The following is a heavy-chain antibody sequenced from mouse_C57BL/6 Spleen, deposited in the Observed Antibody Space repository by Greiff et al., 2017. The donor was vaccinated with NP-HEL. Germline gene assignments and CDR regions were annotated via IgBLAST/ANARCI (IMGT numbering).Heavy chain of an antibody. Sequence: QVQLQQSGAELVMPGASVKLSCKASGYTFTSYWMHWVKQRPGQGLEWIGEIDPSDSYTNYNQKFKGKSTLTVDKSSSTAYMQLSSLTSEDSAVYYCARETAQASFAYWGQGTLVTVSA. D-gene: IGHD3-2*02. CDR3: ARETAQASFAY. J-gene: IGHJ3*01. CDR1: GYTFTSYW. V-gene: IGHV1-69*01. CDR2: IDPSDSYT.